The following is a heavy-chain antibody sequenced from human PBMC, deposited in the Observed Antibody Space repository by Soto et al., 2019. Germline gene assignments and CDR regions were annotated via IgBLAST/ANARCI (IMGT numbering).Heavy chain of an antibody. D-gene: IGHD4-17*01. V-gene: IGHV3-30*18. CDR1: GFTFSSYG. CDR2: ISYDGSNK. CDR3: AKMTHGENEAFDI. J-gene: IGHJ3*02. Sequence: PGGSLRLSRAASGFTFSSYGMHWVRQAPCKGLEWVAVISYDGSNKYYADSVKGRFTISRDNYKNTLYLQMNSLRAEDTAVYYCAKMTHGENEAFDIWGQGTMVTVSS.